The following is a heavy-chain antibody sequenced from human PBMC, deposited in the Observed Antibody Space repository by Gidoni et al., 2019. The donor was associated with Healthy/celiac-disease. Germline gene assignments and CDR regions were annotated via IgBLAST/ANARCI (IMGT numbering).Heavy chain of an antibody. D-gene: IGHD3-3*01. V-gene: IGHV3-11*01. CDR2: ISSSGSTI. Sequence: QVQLVESGGGLVKPGGSLRLSCAASGFTFSDYYMRWIRQAPGKGREWVSYISSSGSTIYYADSVKGRFTIARDNAKNSLYLQMNSLRAEDTAVYYCARAITIFGVVTLSGMDVWGQGTTVTVSS. CDR1: GFTFSDYY. CDR3: ARAITIFGVVTLSGMDV. J-gene: IGHJ6*02.